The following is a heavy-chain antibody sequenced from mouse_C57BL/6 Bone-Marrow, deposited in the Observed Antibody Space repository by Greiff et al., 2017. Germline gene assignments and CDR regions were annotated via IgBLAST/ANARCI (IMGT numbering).Heavy chain of an antibody. D-gene: IGHD2-2*01. CDR1: GYTFTEYT. CDR3: ARHEEGRWLRRSWFAY. CDR2: FYPGSGSI. Sequence: QVQLQQPGAELVKPGASVKLSCKASGYTFTEYTIHWVKQRSGQGLEWIGWFYPGSGSIKYNEKFKDKATLTADKSSSTVYMELSRLTSEGSAVYFCARHEEGRWLRRSWFAYWGQGTLVTVSA. V-gene: IGHV1-62-2*01. J-gene: IGHJ3*01.